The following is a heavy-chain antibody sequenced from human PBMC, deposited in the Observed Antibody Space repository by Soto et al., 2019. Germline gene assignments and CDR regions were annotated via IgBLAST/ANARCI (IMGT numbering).Heavy chain of an antibody. CDR3: ARAAGSGWGMYYYYYMDV. CDR1: GGSISSYY. V-gene: IGHV4-59*08. D-gene: IGHD6-19*01. Sequence: ALEILSLTCTVSGGSISSYYWSWIRQPPGKGLEWIGYIYYSGSTNYNPSLKSRVTISVDTSKNQFSLKLSSVTAADTAVYYCARAAGSGWGMYYYYYMDVWGKGTTVTVSS. J-gene: IGHJ6*03. CDR2: IYYSGST.